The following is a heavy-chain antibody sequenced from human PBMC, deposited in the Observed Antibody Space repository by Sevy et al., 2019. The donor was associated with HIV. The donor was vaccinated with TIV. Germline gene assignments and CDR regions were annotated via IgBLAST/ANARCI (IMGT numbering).Heavy chain of an antibody. J-gene: IGHJ2*01. CDR3: AKHYIHDIADGWYFDL. D-gene: IGHD6-13*01. V-gene: IGHV3-23*01. CDR1: GFTFNNYA. Sequence: GGSLRLSCAASGFTFNNYAMSWVRQAPGKGLEGQGLEWVSTISGGGGGTYYADSVRGRFTISRDNSKNTLYLQVNSLRVEDTAVYHCAKHYIHDIADGWYFDLWGRGTLVTVSS. CDR2: ISGGGGGT.